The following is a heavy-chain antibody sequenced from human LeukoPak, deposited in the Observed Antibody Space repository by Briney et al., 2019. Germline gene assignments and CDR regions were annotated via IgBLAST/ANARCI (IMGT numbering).Heavy chain of an antibody. CDR3: ARALQYYYMDV. J-gene: IGHJ6*03. Sequence: SETLSLTCTVSGGSISSSSYYWGWNRQPPGKGLEWIGSIYYSGSTYYNPSLKSRVTITVDTSKNQFSLKLSSVTAADAAVHYCARALQYYYMDVWGKGTTVTVSS. CDR2: IYYSGST. CDR1: GGSISSSSYY. V-gene: IGHV4-39*07.